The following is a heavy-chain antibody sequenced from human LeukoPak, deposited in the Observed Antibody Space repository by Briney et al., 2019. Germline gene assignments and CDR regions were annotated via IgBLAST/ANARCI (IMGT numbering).Heavy chain of an antibody. J-gene: IGHJ4*02. CDR3: AREAYYDSSGALLDY. CDR1: GGSISSGSYY. CDR2: IYTSGST. V-gene: IGHV4-61*02. Sequence: PSQTLSLTCTVSGGSISSGSYYWSWIRQPAGKGLEWIGRIYTSGSTNYNPSLKSRVTISVDTSKNQFSLKLSSVTAADTAVYYCAREAYYDSSGALLDYWGQGTLVTVSS. D-gene: IGHD3-22*01.